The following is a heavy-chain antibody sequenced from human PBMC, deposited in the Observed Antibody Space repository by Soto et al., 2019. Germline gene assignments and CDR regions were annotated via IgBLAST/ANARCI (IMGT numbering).Heavy chain of an antibody. CDR2: IWYDGSYK. J-gene: IGHJ4*02. V-gene: IGHV3-33*01. CDR1: GFTFSSYG. Sequence: GGSLRLSCAASGFTFSSYGMQWVRQAPGKGLEWVALIWYDGSYKYYADSVKGRFTISRDNSKNTLYLQMSSLRAEDTAVYYCARDRVEMATIGTPPGHWGQGTPGHRLL. D-gene: IGHD5-12*01. CDR3: ARDRVEMATIGTPPGH.